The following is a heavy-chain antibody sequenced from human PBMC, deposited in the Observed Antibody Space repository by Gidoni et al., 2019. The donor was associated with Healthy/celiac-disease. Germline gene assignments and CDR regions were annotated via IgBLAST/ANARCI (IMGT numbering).Heavy chain of an antibody. CDR1: GYSFTRDW. Sequence: EVQLVQAGAGVKQPGEPLKISRTGSGYSFTRDWIGWLRQLPGKGLEWMGSIYPGDADTRYSPAFQGQVTISADKSISTAYLQWSSLKASDTAMYYCARTQLWFELGYYGMDVWGQGTTVTVSS. CDR3: ARTQLWFELGYYGMDV. D-gene: IGHD5-18*01. J-gene: IGHJ6*02. V-gene: IGHV5-51*01. CDR2: IYPGDADT.